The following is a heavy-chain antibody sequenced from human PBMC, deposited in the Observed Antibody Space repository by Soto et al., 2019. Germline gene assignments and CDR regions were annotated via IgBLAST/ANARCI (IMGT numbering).Heavy chain of an antibody. D-gene: IGHD1-26*01. J-gene: IGHJ5*02. V-gene: IGHV4-4*02. CDR1: GGSISSSNW. Sequence: QVQLQESGPGLVKPSGTLSLTCAVSGGSISSSNWWSWVRQPPGKGLEWIGEIYHSGSTNYNPSLKSRVTISVDKSKNQFSRRLCCVTVAVTAVYYCARGPPYSGSYFGGWFDPWGEGTLVTVSS. CDR2: IYHSGST. CDR3: ARGPPYSGSYFGGWFDP.